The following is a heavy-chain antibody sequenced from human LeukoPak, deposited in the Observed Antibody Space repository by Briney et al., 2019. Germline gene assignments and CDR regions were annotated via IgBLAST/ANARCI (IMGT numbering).Heavy chain of an antibody. D-gene: IGHD4-17*01. Sequence: PGGSLRLSCADPGVTFNTYEMYWVRQAPGGGLGSLSYIPVSVGSNYSADSVKGRFTISRDNAKNSLYLQMNSLRVEDTAVYYCARDAYGATFDAFDIWGRGTTVTVSS. CDR3: ARDAYGATFDAFDI. CDR1: GVTFNTYE. CDR2: IPVSVGSN. J-gene: IGHJ3*02. V-gene: IGHV3-48*03.